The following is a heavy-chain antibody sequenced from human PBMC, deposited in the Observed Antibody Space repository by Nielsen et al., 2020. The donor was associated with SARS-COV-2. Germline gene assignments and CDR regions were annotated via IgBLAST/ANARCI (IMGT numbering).Heavy chain of an antibody. D-gene: IGHD2-2*01. CDR3: ARGRYCSSTSCSSSFDY. V-gene: IGHV1-46*01. Sequence: ASVKVSCKASGYTFTNYYMHWVRQAPGQGLEWMGIINTSDGSTTYAQKFQGRVTMTRDTSTRTVYMELRSLRSEDTAVYYCARGRYCSSTSCSSSFDYWGQGTLVTVSS. CDR1: GYTFTNYY. J-gene: IGHJ4*02. CDR2: INTSDGST.